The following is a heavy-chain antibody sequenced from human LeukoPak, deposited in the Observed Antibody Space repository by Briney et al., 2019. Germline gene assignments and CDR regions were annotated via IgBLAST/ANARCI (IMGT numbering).Heavy chain of an antibody. V-gene: IGHV4-59*01. CDR2: IYYSGST. D-gene: IGHD3-9*01. CDR3: ARVQDYDIYYYYMDV. CDR1: GGSISSYY. Sequence: SETLSLACTVSGGSISSYYWSWIRQPPGKGLEWIGYIYYSGSTNYNPYLKSRVTISVDTSKNQFSLKLSSVTAADTAVYYCARVQDYDIYYYYMDVWGKGTTVTVSS. J-gene: IGHJ6*03.